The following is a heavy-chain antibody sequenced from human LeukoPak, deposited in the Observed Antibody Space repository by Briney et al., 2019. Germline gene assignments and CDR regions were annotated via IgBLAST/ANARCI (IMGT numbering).Heavy chain of an antibody. J-gene: IGHJ4*02. CDR2: INHSGSH. Sequence: SEPLSLTCAVYGGSFSGYYWSWIRQPPGKGLEWLGEINHSGSHNYNPSLKSRVTISVDTSKNQFSLKLSSVTAADTAVYYCACRVPRPYSSSWYGMGDYWGQGTLVTVSS. V-gene: IGHV4-34*01. D-gene: IGHD6-13*01. CDR1: GGSFSGYY. CDR3: ACRVPRPYSSSWYGMGDY.